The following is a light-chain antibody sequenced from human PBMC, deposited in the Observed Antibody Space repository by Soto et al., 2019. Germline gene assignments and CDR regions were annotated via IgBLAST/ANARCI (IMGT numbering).Light chain of an antibody. Sequence: DIVRTQSSLYLPVTPGEPASISCRSSQSLLHSDGYNYLDWYLQKPGQSPQLLIYSGSHRASGVPDRFSGSGSGTDFTLKISRLEAEDVGIYYCMQALQTPVPFCGVTKVDIK. CDR1: QSLLHSDGYNY. CDR2: SGS. V-gene: IGKV2-28*01. CDR3: MQALQTPVP. J-gene: IGKJ4*01.